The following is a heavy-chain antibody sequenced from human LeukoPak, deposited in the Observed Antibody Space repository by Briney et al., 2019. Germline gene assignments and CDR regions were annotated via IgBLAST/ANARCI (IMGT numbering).Heavy chain of an antibody. CDR1: GGSISSYY. Sequence: SETLSLTCTVSGGSISSYYWSWIRQPPGKGLEWIGYIYTSGSTNYNPSLKSRVTISVDTSKNQFSLKLSSVTAADTAVYYCVRHGYDFWSGYYSAWWFDPWGQGTLVTVSS. J-gene: IGHJ5*02. D-gene: IGHD3-3*01. V-gene: IGHV4-4*09. CDR3: VRHGYDFWSGYYSAWWFDP. CDR2: IYTSGST.